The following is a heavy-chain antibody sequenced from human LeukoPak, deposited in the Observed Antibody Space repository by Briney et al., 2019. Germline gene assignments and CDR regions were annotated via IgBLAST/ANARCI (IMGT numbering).Heavy chain of an antibody. J-gene: IGHJ5*02. CDR2: INHSGST. V-gene: IGHV4-34*01. CDR1: GGSISSYY. CDR3: ARQYRLIAVAGTNWFDP. D-gene: IGHD6-19*01. Sequence: SETLSLTCTVSGGSISSYYWSWIRQPPGKGLEWIGEINHSGSTNYNPSLKSRVTISVDTSKNQFSLRLSSVTAADTAIYYCARQYRLIAVAGTNWFDPWGQGTLVTVSS.